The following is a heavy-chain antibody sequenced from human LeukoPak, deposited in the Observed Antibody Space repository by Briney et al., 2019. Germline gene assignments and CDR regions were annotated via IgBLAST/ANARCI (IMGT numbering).Heavy chain of an antibody. Sequence: SETLSLTCAVYGGSFSGYYWSWSRQPPGKGLEWIGEINHSGSTNYNPSLKSRVTISVGASKTQFSLKLSSVTAADTAVYYCARLRFTMARGVVITRGAYYFDYWGQGTLVTVSS. CDR1: GGSFSGYY. D-gene: IGHD3-10*01. CDR3: ARLRFTMARGVVITRGAYYFDY. V-gene: IGHV4-34*01. J-gene: IGHJ4*02. CDR2: INHSGST.